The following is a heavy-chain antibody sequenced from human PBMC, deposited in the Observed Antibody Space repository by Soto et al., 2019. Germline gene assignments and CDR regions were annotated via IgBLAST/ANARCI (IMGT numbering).Heavy chain of an antibody. J-gene: IGHJ4*02. CDR2: INSDGSST. CDR1: GFTFSSYW. V-gene: IGHV3-74*01. CDR3: ARGGPWPESYCSGGSRYTNFDY. D-gene: IGHD2-15*01. Sequence: PGGSLRLSCAASGFTFSSYWMHWVRQAPGKGLVWVSRINSDGSSTSYADSVKGRFTISRDNAKNTLYLQMNSLRAEDTAVYYCARGGPWPESYCSGGSRYTNFDYWGQGTLVTVSS.